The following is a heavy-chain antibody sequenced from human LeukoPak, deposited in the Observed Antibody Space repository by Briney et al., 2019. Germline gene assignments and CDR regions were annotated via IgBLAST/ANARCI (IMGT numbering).Heavy chain of an antibody. V-gene: IGHV1-8*01. J-gene: IGHJ4*02. CDR1: GYTFTSSD. D-gene: IGHD6-13*01. CDR2: IYPNSGRT. Sequence: ASVKVSCKASGYTFTSSDINWVRQAAGQGLEWMGWIYPNSGRTGYAQKFQGRVTMTANTSISTAYMELRSLRFDDTAVYYCARGRSGLAAAGTYDYWGQGTLITVSS. CDR3: ARGRSGLAAAGTYDY.